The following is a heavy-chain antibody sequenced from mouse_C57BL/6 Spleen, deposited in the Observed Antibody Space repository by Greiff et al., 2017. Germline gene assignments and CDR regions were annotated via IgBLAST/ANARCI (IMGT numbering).Heavy chain of an antibody. Sequence: EVKLQESGPELVKPGASVKIPCKASGYTFTDYNMDWVKQSHGKSLEWIGDINPNNGGTIYNQKFKGKATLTVDKSSSTAYMELRSLTSEDTAVYYCARRLRWFDYWGQGTTLTVSS. CDR1: GYTFTDYN. CDR2: INPNNGGT. V-gene: IGHV1-18*01. J-gene: IGHJ2*01. CDR3: ARRLRWFDY. D-gene: IGHD1-1*01.